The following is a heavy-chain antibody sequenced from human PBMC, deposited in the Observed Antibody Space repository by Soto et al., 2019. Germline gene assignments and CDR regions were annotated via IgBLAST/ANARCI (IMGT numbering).Heavy chain of an antibody. CDR2: IFPSDSDI. CDR3: ARVFGSGWSGFDP. J-gene: IGHJ5*02. V-gene: IGHV5-51*01. D-gene: IGHD6-19*01. CDR1: GYKFNTNW. Sequence: GESLKISCKGSGYKFNTNWIGWVRQMPGKGLEWMGVIFPSDSDIRYSPSLQGQVTISADKSISTTYLQWRSLTASDSAMYYCARVFGSGWSGFDPWGQGTLVTVSS.